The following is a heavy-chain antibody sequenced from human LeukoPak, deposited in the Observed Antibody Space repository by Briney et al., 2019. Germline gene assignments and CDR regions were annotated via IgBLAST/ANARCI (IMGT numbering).Heavy chain of an antibody. D-gene: IGHD3-22*01. CDR1: GFSFRSYA. J-gene: IGHJ4*02. V-gene: IGHV3-48*03. Sequence: GGSLRLSCAASGFSFRSYAMSWVRQAPGKGLEWVSYISSSGSTIYYADSVKGRFTISRDNAKNSLYLQMNSLRAEDTAVYYCAESPYDYYDSSGYYLNWGQGTLVTVSS. CDR2: ISSSGSTI. CDR3: AESPYDYYDSSGYYLN.